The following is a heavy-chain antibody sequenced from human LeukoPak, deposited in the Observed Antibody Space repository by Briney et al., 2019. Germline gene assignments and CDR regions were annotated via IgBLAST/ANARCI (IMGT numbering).Heavy chain of an antibody. V-gene: IGHV1-18*01. CDR3: ARDIVLMVYGGNWFDP. J-gene: IGHJ5*02. D-gene: IGHD2-8*01. Sequence: ASVKVSCKASGYTFTSYGISWVRQAPGQGLEWMGWISAYNGNTNYAQKLQDRVTMTTDTSTSTAYMELRSLRSDDTAVYYCARDIVLMVYGGNWFDPWGQGTLVTVSS. CDR1: GYTFTSYG. CDR2: ISAYNGNT.